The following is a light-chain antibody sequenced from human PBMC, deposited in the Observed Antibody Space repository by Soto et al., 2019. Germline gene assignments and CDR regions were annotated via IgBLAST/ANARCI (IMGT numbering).Light chain of an antibody. CDR1: SSNIGSNY. V-gene: IGLV1-47*01. J-gene: IGLJ2*01. Sequence: QSVLTQPPSASGTPGQRVTISCSGSSSNIGSNYVYWYQQLPGTAPKLLIYRNNQRPSGVPDRFPGSKSGTSASLAISGLRSEDEADYYCAAWDDSLSGHVVFGGGTKLTAL. CDR3: AAWDDSLSGHVV. CDR2: RNN.